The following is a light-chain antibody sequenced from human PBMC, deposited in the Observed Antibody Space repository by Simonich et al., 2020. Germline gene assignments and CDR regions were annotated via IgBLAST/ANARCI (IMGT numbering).Light chain of an antibody. CDR2: WAS. CDR1: QSVFYSSNNKNY. J-gene: IGKJ1*01. Sequence: DIVMTQSPDSLAVSLGERATINCKSSQSVFYSSNNKNYLAWYQQKPGQTPKLLIYWASTRESGVPDRFSGSGSGTDFTLPISSLQAEDVAVYYCQQYYSTPWTFGQGTKVEIK. CDR3: QQYYSTPWT. V-gene: IGKV4-1*01.